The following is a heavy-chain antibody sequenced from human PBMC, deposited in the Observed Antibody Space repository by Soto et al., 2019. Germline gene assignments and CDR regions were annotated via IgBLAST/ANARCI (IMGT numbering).Heavy chain of an antibody. V-gene: IGHV4-34*01. CDR2: INHSGST. CDR3: ARSIAAVYPFDP. Sequence: SETLSLTCAVYGGSFSSYYWSWSRQPPGKGLEWIGEINHSGSTNYNPSLKSRVTISVDTSKNQFSLKVSSVTAADTAVYYCARSIAAVYPFDPWGQGTLVTVSS. D-gene: IGHD6-13*01. CDR1: GGSFSSYY. J-gene: IGHJ5*02.